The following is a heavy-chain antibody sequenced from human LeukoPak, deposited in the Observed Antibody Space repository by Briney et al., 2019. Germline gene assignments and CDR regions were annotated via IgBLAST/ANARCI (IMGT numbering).Heavy chain of an antibody. J-gene: IGHJ4*02. CDR2: MKPNSGNT. CDR3: ARPGAAAGFGY. CDR1: GYTFTKYY. D-gene: IGHD6-13*01. Sequence: ASVKVSCKASGYTFTKYYMHWVRQAPGQGLEWMGWMKPNSGNTDSAQKFQGRVTMTTNTSINTAYMELSSLRSEDTAVYYCARPGAAAGFGYWGQGTLVTVSS. V-gene: IGHV1-8*01.